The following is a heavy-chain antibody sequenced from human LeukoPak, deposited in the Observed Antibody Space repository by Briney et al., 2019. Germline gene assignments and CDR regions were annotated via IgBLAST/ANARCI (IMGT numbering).Heavy chain of an antibody. CDR2: ITGTGGTT. J-gene: IGHJ4*02. Sequence: GGSLRLSCAASGFTFSTYTMSWVRQAPGKGLEWVSTITGTGGTTYYADSVKGRFTISRDNSMNTLYLQMNSLRAEDTAVYYCAKGSPLPWLGSSTFDYWGQGTLVTVSS. D-gene: IGHD6-19*01. CDR3: AKGSPLPWLGSSTFDY. V-gene: IGHV3-23*01. CDR1: GFTFSTYT.